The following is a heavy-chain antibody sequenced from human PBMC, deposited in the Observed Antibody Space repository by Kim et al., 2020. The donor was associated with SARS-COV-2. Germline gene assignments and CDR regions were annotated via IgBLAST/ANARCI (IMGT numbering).Heavy chain of an antibody. V-gene: IGHV4-31*03. Sequence: SETLSLTCTVSGGSISSGGYYWSWIRQHPGKGLEWIGYIYYSGSTYYNPSLKSRVTISVDTSKNQFSLKLSSVTAADTAVYYCARGEGNYYGSGSYFDYWGQGTLVTVSS. CDR3: ARGEGNYYGSGSYFDY. CDR2: IYYSGST. J-gene: IGHJ4*02. D-gene: IGHD3-10*01. CDR1: GGSISSGGYY.